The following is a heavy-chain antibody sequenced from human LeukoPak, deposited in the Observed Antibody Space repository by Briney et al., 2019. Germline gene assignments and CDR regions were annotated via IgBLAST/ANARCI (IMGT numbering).Heavy chain of an antibody. CDR2: VFHTGDT. CDR1: GDSFNSCY. CDR3: ARHPFATPFDH. Sequence: SETLSLTCAVSGDSFNSCYWSWVRHPPGKGLEGIGYVFHTGDTNSNPSPKSRVTVSLDTSTSQVSLRLTSVTAADTAVYYCARHPFATPFDHWGRGILVTVSS. J-gene: IGHJ4*02. V-gene: IGHV4-59*08. D-gene: IGHD2-15*01.